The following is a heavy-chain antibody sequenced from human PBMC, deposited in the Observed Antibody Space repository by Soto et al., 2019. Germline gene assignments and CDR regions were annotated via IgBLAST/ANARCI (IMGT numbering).Heavy chain of an antibody. CDR1: GYTFTGYY. CDR2: INPNSGGT. V-gene: IGHV1-2*04. CDR3: ARNYYYDSSGYYRWRALHI. D-gene: IGHD3-22*01. J-gene: IGHJ3*02. Sequence: GASVKVSCKASGYTFTGYYMHWVRQAPGQGLEWMGWINPNSGGTNYAQKFQGWVTMTRDTSISTAYMELSRLRSDDTAVYYCARNYYYDSSGYYRWRALHIWGQGTMVTVSS.